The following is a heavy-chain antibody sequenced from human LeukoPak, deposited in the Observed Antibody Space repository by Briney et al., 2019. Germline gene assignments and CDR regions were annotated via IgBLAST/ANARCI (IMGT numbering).Heavy chain of an antibody. J-gene: IGHJ4*02. CDR3: ARSGIRFADTMIWFGDS. D-gene: IGHD3-10*01. CDR1: GYTFTSYY. Sequence: ASVKVSCKASGYTFTSYYMHWVRRAPGQGLEWMGIINPSGGSTSYAQKFQGRVTMTRDTSTSTVYMELSSLRSEDTAVYYCARSGIRFADTMIWFGDSWGQGTLVTVSS. CDR2: INPSGGST. V-gene: IGHV1-46*01.